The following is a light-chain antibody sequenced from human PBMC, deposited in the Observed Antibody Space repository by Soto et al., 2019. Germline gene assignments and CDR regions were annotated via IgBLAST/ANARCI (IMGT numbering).Light chain of an antibody. CDR1: SSNIGAGYD. V-gene: IGLV2-14*01. J-gene: IGLJ1*01. CDR3: SSYTSSSTYV. CDR2: EVS. Sequence: QSVLTQTPSVSGAPGQRVTISCTGSSSNIGAGYDVHWYQQHPGKAPKLMIYEVSNRPSGVSNRFSGSKSGNTASLTISGLQAEDEADYYCSSYTSSSTYVFGTGTKVTVL.